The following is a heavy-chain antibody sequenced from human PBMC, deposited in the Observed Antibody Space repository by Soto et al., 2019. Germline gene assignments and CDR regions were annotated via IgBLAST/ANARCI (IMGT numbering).Heavy chain of an antibody. CDR1: GYTLTELS. CDR2: FDPEDGET. J-gene: IGHJ4*02. CDR3: ATLVSYCSGGSCYFAFDF. V-gene: IGHV1-24*01. D-gene: IGHD2-15*01. Sequence: ASVKVSCKVSGYTLTELSMHWVRQAPGKGLEWMGGFDPEDGETIYAQKFQGRVTMTEDTSIDTGFMELSSLRSEDTAVYYCATLVSYCSGGSCYFAFDFWGQGTLVTVS.